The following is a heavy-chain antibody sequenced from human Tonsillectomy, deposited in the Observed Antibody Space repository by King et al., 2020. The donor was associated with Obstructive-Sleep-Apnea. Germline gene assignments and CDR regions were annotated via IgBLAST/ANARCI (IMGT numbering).Heavy chain of an antibody. J-gene: IGHJ2*01. CDR1: GFTFSSYA. Sequence: VQLVESGGGLVQPGGSLRLSCSASGFTFSSYAMHWVRQAPGQGLEYVSAISSIVGSTYYADSVKGRFTISRDNSKNTLYLQMSSLRAEDTAVYYCVKDQERWLQFGWYFDLWGRGTLVTVSS. D-gene: IGHD5-24*01. CDR2: ISSIVGST. V-gene: IGHV3-64D*06. CDR3: VKDQERWLQFGWYFDL.